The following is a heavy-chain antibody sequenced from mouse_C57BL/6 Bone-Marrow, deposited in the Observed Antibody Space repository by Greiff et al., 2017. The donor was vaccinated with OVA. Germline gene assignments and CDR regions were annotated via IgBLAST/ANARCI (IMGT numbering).Heavy chain of an antibody. CDR1: GYTFTDHT. CDR2: VYPRDGSN. V-gene: IGHV1-78*01. J-gene: IGHJ2*01. D-gene: IGHD1-2*01. CDR3: ARYGPYYFAY. Sequence: VQLQESDVELVKPGASVKISCKVSGYTFTDHTIHWMKQRPEQGLEWIGYVYPRDGSNKYNEKFKGKATLTEDKSSSTACMPLNSLTSEVSAVYFCARYGPYYFAYWGRGTTLTVSS.